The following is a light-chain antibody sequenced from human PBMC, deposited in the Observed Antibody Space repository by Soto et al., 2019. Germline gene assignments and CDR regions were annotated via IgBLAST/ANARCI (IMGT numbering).Light chain of an antibody. CDR2: DAS. V-gene: IGKV1-33*01. J-gene: IGKJ4*01. Sequence: DIQMTQSPSSLSAFVGDRVTITCQASQDINIYLNWYQQKPGKAPKLLIYDASNLATGVPSKFSGSRPGTDFTFSISSLQPEDIATYYCQQYGNPPLTFGGGTKVEI. CDR1: QDINIY. CDR3: QQYGNPPLT.